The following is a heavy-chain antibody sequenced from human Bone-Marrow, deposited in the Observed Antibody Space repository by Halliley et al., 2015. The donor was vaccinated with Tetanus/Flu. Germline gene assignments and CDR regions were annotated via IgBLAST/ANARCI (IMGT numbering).Heavy chain of an antibody. CDR2: IWYDGSNQ. D-gene: IGHD3-9*01. V-gene: IGHV3-33*01. J-gene: IGHJ4*02. CDR1: GFAFSNYN. CDR3: ATLTEFDY. Sequence: SLRLSCAASGFAFSNYNIHWVRQAPGKGLEWVGVIWYDGSNQYYADSMKGRFTISRDNSKNMLYLQMSSLRAEDTALYYCATLTEFDYWGQGTLVTVSS.